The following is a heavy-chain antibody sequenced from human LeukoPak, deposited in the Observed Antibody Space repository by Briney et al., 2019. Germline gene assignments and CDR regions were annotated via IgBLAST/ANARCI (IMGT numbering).Heavy chain of an antibody. CDR2: TYYRSKWYN. Sequence: SQTLSLTCAISGDSVSSNSAAWNWIRQSPSRGLEWLGRTYYRSKWYNDYAVSVKSRITINPDTSRNQFSLQLNSVTPEDTAVYYCAALVDYYDSSGYYVDYWGQGTLVTASS. D-gene: IGHD3-22*01. CDR3: AALVDYYDSSGYYVDY. J-gene: IGHJ4*02. CDR1: GDSVSSNSAA. V-gene: IGHV6-1*01.